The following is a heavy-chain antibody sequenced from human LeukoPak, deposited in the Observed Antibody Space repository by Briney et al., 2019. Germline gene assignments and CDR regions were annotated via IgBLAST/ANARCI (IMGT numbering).Heavy chain of an antibody. CDR2: IWYDGSNK. CDR1: GFTFSSYG. D-gene: IGHD3-22*01. V-gene: IGHV3-33*06. J-gene: IGHJ4*02. CDR3: AKLKYYYDSSGYYYGDRDYYFDY. Sequence: GRSLRLSCAASGFTFSSYGMHWVRQAPGKGLEWVAVIWYDGSNKYYADYVKGRFTISRDNSKNTLYLQMNSLRAEDTAVYYCAKLKYYYDSSGYYYGDRDYYFDYWGQGTLATVSS.